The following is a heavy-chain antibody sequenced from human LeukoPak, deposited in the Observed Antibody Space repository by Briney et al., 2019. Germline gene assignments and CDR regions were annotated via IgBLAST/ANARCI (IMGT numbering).Heavy chain of an antibody. V-gene: IGHV4-4*07. CDR2: IHTSGRT. Sequence: SETPSLTCTFSGGSISSYYWSWIRQPAGKGLEWIGRIHTSGRTNYNPSLKSRVTISVDTSKNQFSLKLSSVTAADTAVYYCARDRYYYDSSGTRWFDPWGQGTLVTVSS. CDR3: ARDRYYYDSSGTRWFDP. CDR1: GGSISSYY. J-gene: IGHJ5*02. D-gene: IGHD3-22*01.